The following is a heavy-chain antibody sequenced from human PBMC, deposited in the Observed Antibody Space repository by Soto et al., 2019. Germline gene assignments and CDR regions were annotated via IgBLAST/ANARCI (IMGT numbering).Heavy chain of an antibody. V-gene: IGHV3-15*01. Sequence: GHLVESGGGFVKPGGSLTLSCAASGFTFSNVWLSWVRQGPGKGLEWLGRIKSRTENVTTDYDSPARGRFIISRDDSKNMLYLQLNSLKSGDTGVYYCVTVLPHANSWFDYWGQGAPVTVSS. D-gene: IGHD2-2*01. CDR1: GFTFSNVW. J-gene: IGHJ4*02. CDR3: VTVLPHANSWFDY. CDR2: IKSRTENVTT.